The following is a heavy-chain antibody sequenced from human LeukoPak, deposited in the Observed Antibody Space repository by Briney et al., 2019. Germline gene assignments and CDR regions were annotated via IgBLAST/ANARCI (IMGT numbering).Heavy chain of an antibody. D-gene: IGHD6-19*01. CDR1: GYTFTGYY. CDR2: INPNSGGT. CDR3: ARARYSSGWFPYYYYGMDV. J-gene: IGHJ6*02. Sequence: GASVKVSCKASGYTFTGYYMHWVRQAPGQGLEWMGWINPNSGGTNYAQKFQGWVTMTRDTSISTAYMELSRLRSDDTAVYYCARARYSSGWFPYYYYGMDVWGQGTTVTVSS. V-gene: IGHV1-2*04.